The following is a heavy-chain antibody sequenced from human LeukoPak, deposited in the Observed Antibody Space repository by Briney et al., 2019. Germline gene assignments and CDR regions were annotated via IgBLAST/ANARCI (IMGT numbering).Heavy chain of an antibody. CDR1: GGSFSGYY. CDR2: INHSGST. D-gene: IGHD6-19*01. CDR3: ARGLQMRKQFLGY. Sequence: SETLSLTCAVYGGSFSGYYWSWIRQPPGKGLEWIGAINHSGSTNHNPSLNSRVNISVDTSKNQFYLKLSSVTDAVTAVYYCARGLQMRKQFLGYWGQGTLVTVSS. J-gene: IGHJ4*02. V-gene: IGHV4-34*01.